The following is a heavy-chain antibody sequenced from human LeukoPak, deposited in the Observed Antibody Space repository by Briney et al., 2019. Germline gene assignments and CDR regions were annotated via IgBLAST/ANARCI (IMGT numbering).Heavy chain of an antibody. CDR2: IWYDGSNK. CDR3: AKTWIQLWLLAY. CDR1: GFTFSSYG. V-gene: IGHV3-33*06. J-gene: IGHJ4*02. Sequence: PGRSLRLSCAASGFTFSSYGMHWVRQAPGKGLEWVAVIWYDGSNKYYADSVKGRFTISRDNSKNTLYLQMNSLRAEDTAVYYCAKTWIQLWLLAYWGQGTLVTVSS. D-gene: IGHD5-18*01.